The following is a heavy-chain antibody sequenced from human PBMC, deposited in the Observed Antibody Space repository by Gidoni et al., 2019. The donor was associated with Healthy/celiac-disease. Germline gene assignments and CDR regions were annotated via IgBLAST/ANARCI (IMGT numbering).Heavy chain of an antibody. CDR1: GFTFSTYA. CDR2: ISGSGGST. V-gene: IGHV3-23*01. D-gene: IGHD3-22*01. J-gene: IGHJ3*02. CDR3: AKDPNRITMIPRGRGDAFDI. Sequence: EVQLLESGGGLVQPGGSLRLSCAASGFTFSTYAMSWVRQAPGQGLECVSAISGSGGSTYYADSVKGRCTISRDNSKNTLYLQMNSLRAEDTAVYYCAKDPNRITMIPRGRGDAFDIWGQGTMVTVFS.